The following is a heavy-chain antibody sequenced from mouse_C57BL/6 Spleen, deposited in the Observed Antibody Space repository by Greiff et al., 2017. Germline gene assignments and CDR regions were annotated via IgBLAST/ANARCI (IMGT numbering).Heavy chain of an antibody. CDR1: GYTFTSYW. J-gene: IGHJ3*01. CDR3: ARSGYDGYYGFAY. CDR2: IYPSDSET. D-gene: IGHD2-3*01. Sequence: QVQLQQPGAELVRPGSSVKLSCKASGYTFTSYWMAWVKQRPGQGLEWIGNIYPSDSETHYNQKFKDKATLTVDKSSSTAYMQLSSLTSEDSAVYYCARSGYDGYYGFAYWGQGTLVTVSA. V-gene: IGHV1-61*01.